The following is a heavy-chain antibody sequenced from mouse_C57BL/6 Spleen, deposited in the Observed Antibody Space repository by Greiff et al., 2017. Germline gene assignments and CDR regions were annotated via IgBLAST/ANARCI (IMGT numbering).Heavy chain of an antibody. CDR1: GYSITSGYY. D-gene: IGHD1-1*01. V-gene: IGHV3-6*01. Sequence: EVQVVESGPGLVKPSQSLSLTCSVTGYSITSGYYWNWIRQFPGNKLEWMGYISYDGSNNYNPSLKNRISITRDTSKNQFFLKLNSVTTEDTATYYCARDRRLLYCDVWGTGTTVTVSS. J-gene: IGHJ1*03. CDR2: ISYDGSN. CDR3: ARDRRLLYCDV.